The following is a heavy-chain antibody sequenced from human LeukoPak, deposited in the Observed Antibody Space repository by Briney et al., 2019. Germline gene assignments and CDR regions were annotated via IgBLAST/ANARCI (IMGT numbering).Heavy chain of an antibody. CDR1: GYTFTSHA. CDR3: AREGATIPFDY. J-gene: IGHJ4*02. Sequence: ASVKVSCKASGYTFTSHAMHWVRQAPGQRLEWMGWINAGNGNTKYSQKFQGRVTITRDTSASTAYMELSSLRSEDMAVYYCAREGATIPFDYWGQGTLVTVSS. CDR2: INAGNGNT. D-gene: IGHD5-12*01. V-gene: IGHV1-3*01.